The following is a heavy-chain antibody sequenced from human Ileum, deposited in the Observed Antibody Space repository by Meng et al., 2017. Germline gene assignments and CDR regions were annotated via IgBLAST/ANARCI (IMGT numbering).Heavy chain of an antibody. J-gene: IGHJ6*02. CDR1: GGTFSNYA. CDR3: AIGYCTGGSCFSSLLYHYGLDV. CDR2: ISPGLGTP. V-gene: IGHV1-69*05. Sequence: SVKVSCKASGGTFSNYAISWVRQAPGQGLEWLGGISPGLGTPHYAQRFQGRVTITTDESTTTAYMELSSLRSVDTALYYCAIGYCTGGSCFSSLLYHYGLDVWGQGTTVTVSS. D-gene: IGHD2-15*01.